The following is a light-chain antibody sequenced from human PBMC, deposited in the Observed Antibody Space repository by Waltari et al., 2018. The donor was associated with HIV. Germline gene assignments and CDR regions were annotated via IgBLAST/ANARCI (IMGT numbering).Light chain of an antibody. J-gene: IGKJ1*01. V-gene: IGKV4-1*01. Sequence: DIVMTQSPDSLAVSLGERATIKCQSSQSVLNSSNNKKYLAWYQQKQGQPPKLLLYWASTRDSGVPDRFSGSGSGTDFTLAISSLQAEDVALYYCQQYFSAPWTFGQGTKVEIK. CDR1: QSVLNSSNNKKY. CDR3: QQYFSAPWT. CDR2: WAS.